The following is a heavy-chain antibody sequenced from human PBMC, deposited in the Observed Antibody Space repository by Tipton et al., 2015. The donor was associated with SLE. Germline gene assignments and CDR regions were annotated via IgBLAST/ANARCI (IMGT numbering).Heavy chain of an antibody. CDR2: INHSGST. CDR3: ARGRRVPIGYFDL. D-gene: IGHD3-10*01. J-gene: IGHJ2*01. CDR1: GGSFSGYY. Sequence: TLSLTCAVYGGSFSGYYWSWIRQPPGKGLEWIGEINHSGSTNYNPSLKSRVTISVDTSKNQFSLKLSSVTAADTAVYYCARGRRVPIGYFDLWGRGTLVTVSS. V-gene: IGHV4-34*01.